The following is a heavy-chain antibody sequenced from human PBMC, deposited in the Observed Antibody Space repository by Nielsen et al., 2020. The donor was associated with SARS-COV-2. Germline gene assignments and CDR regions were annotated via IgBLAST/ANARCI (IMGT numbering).Heavy chain of an antibody. Sequence: GGFLRLSCKGSGYSFTSYWISWVRQMPGKGLEWMGRIDPSDSYTNYSPSFQGHVTISADKSISTAYLQWSSLKASDTAMYYCARQQWLPFNWFDPWGQGTLVTVSS. CDR1: GYSFTSYW. V-gene: IGHV5-10-1*01. CDR2: IDPSDSYT. D-gene: IGHD6-19*01. CDR3: ARQQWLPFNWFDP. J-gene: IGHJ5*02.